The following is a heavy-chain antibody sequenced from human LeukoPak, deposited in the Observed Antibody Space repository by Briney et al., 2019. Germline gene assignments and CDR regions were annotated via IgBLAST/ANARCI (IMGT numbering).Heavy chain of an antibody. CDR3: ARDAVGPISAAGTLDY. Sequence: GGSLRLSCAASGFTFSSYAMHWVRQAPGKGLEWVAVISYDGSNKYYADSVKGRFTISRDNSKNTLYLQMNSLRAEDTAVYYCARDAVGPISAAGTLDYWGQGTLVTVSS. CDR2: ISYDGSNK. CDR1: GFTFSSYA. J-gene: IGHJ4*02. V-gene: IGHV3-30*04. D-gene: IGHD6-13*01.